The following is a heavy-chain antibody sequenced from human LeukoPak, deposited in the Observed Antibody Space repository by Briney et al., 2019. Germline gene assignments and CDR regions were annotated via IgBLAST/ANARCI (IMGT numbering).Heavy chain of an antibody. V-gene: IGHV4-39*07. J-gene: IGHJ5*02. CDR3: ARAGPSGRYPNWFDP. D-gene: IGHD6-19*01. CDR1: GGSISSSSYY. CDR2: IYYSGST. Sequence: PSETLSLTCTVSGGSISSSSYYWGWIRQPPGKGLEWIGSIYYSGSTNYNPSLKSRVTISVDTSKNQFSLKLSSVTAADTAVYYCARAGPSGRYPNWFDPWGQGTLVTVSS.